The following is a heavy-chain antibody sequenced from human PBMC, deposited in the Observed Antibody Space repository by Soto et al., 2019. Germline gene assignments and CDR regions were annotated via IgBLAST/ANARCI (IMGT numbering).Heavy chain of an antibody. CDR2: ISWNSGSI. CDR3: AKQHCSGGSCYRSYYYYGMDV. D-gene: IGHD2-15*01. CDR1: GFTFDDYA. V-gene: IGHV3-9*01. Sequence: EVQLVESGGGLVQPGRSLRLSCAASGFTFDDYAMHWVRQAPGKGLVWVSGISWNSGSIGYADSVKGRFTISRDNAKNPLYLHMNSLRAEDTALYYCAKQHCSGGSCYRSYYYYGMDVWGQGTTVTVSS. J-gene: IGHJ6*02.